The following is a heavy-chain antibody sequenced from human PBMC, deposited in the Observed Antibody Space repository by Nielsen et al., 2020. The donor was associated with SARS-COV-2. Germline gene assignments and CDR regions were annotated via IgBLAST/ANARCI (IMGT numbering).Heavy chain of an antibody. Sequence: SVKVSCKASGYTFTGYYMHWVRQAPGQGLEWMGWINPNRGGTNYAQKFQGRVTMTRDTSISTAYMELSRLRSDDTAVYYCAREETPRSYYDFWSGYCWFDPWGQGTLVTVSS. D-gene: IGHD3-3*01. V-gene: IGHV1-2*02. CDR3: AREETPRSYYDFWSGYCWFDP. CDR1: GYTFTGYY. J-gene: IGHJ5*02. CDR2: INPNRGGT.